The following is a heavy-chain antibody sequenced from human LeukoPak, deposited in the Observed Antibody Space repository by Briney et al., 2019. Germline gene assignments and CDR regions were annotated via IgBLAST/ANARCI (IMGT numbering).Heavy chain of an antibody. CDR2: INPNSGGT. D-gene: IGHD1-26*01. V-gene: IGHV1-2*02. J-gene: IGHJ6*03. CDR1: GYTFTGYY. Sequence: GASVKVSCKASGYTFTGYYMHWVRQAPGQGLEWVGWINPNSGGTNYAQKFQGRVTMTRHTAISTAYMELSRLRSDDTAVYYSARGWSGSYYSHYYYYMDVWGKGTTVTVSS. CDR3: ARGWSGSYYSHYYYYMDV.